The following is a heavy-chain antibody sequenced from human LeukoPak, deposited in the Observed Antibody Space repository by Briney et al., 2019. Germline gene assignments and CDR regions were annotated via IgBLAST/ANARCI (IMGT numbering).Heavy chain of an antibody. D-gene: IGHD3-22*01. J-gene: IGHJ4*02. V-gene: IGHV3-23*01. CDR2: ISGSGGST. Sequence: GGTLRLSCAASGFTFSSYAMSWVRQAPGKGLEWVSAISGSGGSTYYADSVKGRFTISRDNSKNTLYLQMNSLRAEDTAVYYCAKYDSSGYSPSDYWGQGTLVTVSS. CDR1: GFTFSSYA. CDR3: AKYDSSGYSPSDY.